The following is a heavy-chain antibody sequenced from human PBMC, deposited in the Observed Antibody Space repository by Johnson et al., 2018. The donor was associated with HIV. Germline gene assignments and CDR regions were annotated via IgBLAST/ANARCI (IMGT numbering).Heavy chain of an antibody. Sequence: VQLVESGGGLVQPGRSLRLSCVASGFTFDDYAMHWVRQAPGKGLEWVSGITWNSGSTFYADSVRGRFTISRDTSKNTMYLQMNSLRAEDTAVYFCARDSTPWGGDYVGYAFDLWGQGTMVTVSS. D-gene: IGHD4-17*01. J-gene: IGHJ3*01. CDR2: ITWNSGST. CDR1: GFTFDDYA. CDR3: ARDSTPWGGDYVGYAFDL. V-gene: IGHV3-9*01.